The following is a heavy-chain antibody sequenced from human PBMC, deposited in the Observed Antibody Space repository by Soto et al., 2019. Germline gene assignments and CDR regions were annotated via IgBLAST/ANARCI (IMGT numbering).Heavy chain of an antibody. V-gene: IGHV1-18*01. Sequence: QVHLVQSGAEVKKPGASVKVSCKPSGYTFTSYGITWVRQAPGQGLEWMGWVSAHNGNTDYAQKLQGSVIVTRDTSTRTASMELRSLRSDDTAVYYCARGRYGDYWGQGALVTVSS. CDR2: VSAHNGNT. CDR1: GYTFTSYG. CDR3: ARGRYGDY. D-gene: IGHD1-1*01. J-gene: IGHJ4*02.